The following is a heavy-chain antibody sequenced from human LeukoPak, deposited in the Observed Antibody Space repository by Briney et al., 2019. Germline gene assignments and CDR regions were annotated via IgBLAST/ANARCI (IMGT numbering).Heavy chain of an antibody. CDR3: ARVGWRYFDWLAP. J-gene: IGHJ5*02. CDR2: INHSGGT. V-gene: IGHV4-38-2*01. CDR1: GHSISRDYS. Sequence: SETLSLTCAVSGHSISRDYSWGWIRQPPGKGLEWIGSINHSGGTYYNQPLKSRVTISRDTSKNQFSLNLNDVTAADTAVYYCARVGWRYFDWLAPWGQGTLVTVSS. D-gene: IGHD3-9*01.